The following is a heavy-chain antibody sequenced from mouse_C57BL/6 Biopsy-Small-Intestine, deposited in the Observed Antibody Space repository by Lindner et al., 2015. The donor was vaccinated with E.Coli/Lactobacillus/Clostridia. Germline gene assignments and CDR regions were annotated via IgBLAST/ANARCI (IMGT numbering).Heavy chain of an antibody. CDR1: GYAFNNSW. J-gene: IGHJ4*01. CDR2: IYPGDDDT. Sequence: VQLQESGPELVKPGASVKISCKASGYAFNNSWMNWVKQRPGKGLEWIGWIYPGDDDTDYNGEFKGKATLTADKSSSTAYMQLSSLTSEDSAVYFCAKSEKQNYYYALDYWGQGTSVTVS. V-gene: IGHV1-82*01. CDR3: AKSEKQNYYYALDY.